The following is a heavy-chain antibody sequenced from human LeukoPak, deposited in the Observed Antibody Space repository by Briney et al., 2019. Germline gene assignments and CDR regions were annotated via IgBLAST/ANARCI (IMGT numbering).Heavy chain of an antibody. Sequence: GGSLRLSCAASGFTFTSYAMTWVRQAPGKGLEWVSAISGSGTNTYYADSVKGRFTISRDTSKNTLYLQMNSLRAEDTAVYYCAKRIATVAVALGIDYWGQGTLVTVSS. D-gene: IGHD6-19*01. CDR3: AKRIATVAVALGIDY. V-gene: IGHV3-23*01. CDR1: GFTFTSYA. CDR2: ISGSGTNT. J-gene: IGHJ4*02.